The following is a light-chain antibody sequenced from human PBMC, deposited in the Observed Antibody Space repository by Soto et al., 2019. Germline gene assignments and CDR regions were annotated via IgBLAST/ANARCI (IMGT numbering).Light chain of an antibody. J-gene: IGKJ2*01. Sequence: EIQMTQSPSTLSASVGDRVTITCRASQSISSWLAWYQQKPGKAPQLLIYDASSLESGVPSRFSGSGAGTEFTLTISSLQPDDFATYYCQQYNSYSLYTFGQGTKLEIK. CDR2: DAS. V-gene: IGKV1-5*01. CDR3: QQYNSYSLYT. CDR1: QSISSW.